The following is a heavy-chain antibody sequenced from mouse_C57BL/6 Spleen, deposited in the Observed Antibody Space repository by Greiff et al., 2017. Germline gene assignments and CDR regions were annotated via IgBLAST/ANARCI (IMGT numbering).Heavy chain of an antibody. Sequence: EVQVVESGTVLARPGASVKMSCKTSGYTFTSYWMNWVKQRPGQGLEWIGAIYPGNSDTSYNQKFKGKAKLTAVQSASTVYMELSSLTDEDSAVYYWTRWGLGSFDVWGQGTTLTVSS. CDR3: TRWGLGSFDV. J-gene: IGHJ2*01. D-gene: IGHD4-1*01. CDR1: GYTFTSYW. V-gene: IGHV1-5*01. CDR2: IYPGNSDT.